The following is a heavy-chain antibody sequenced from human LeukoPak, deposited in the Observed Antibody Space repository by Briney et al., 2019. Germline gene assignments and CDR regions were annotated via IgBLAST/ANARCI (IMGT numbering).Heavy chain of an antibody. CDR2: IYTSGST. V-gene: IGHV4-4*02. D-gene: IGHD3-3*01. J-gene: IGHJ4*02. CDR3: AREATIFGVVIIDY. CDR1: GGSISSSNW. Sequence: SETLSLTCAVSGGSISSSNWWSWVRQPPGKGLEWIGRIYTSGSTNYNPSLKSRVTISVDTSKNQFSLKLSSVTAADTAVYYCAREATIFGVVIIDYWGQGTLVTVSS.